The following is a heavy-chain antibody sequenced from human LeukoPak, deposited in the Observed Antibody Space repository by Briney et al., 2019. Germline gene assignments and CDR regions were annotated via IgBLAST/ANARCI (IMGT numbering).Heavy chain of an antibody. CDR3: ARGINGGNSDGVY. Sequence: PSETLSLTCAVYGGSFSGYYWSWNRQPPGKGLEWIGEINHSGSTNYNPSLKSRVTISVDTSKNQFSLKLSSVTAADTAVYYCARGINGGNSDGVYWGQGTLVTVSS. D-gene: IGHD4-23*01. CDR1: GGSFSGYY. CDR2: INHSGST. V-gene: IGHV4-34*01. J-gene: IGHJ4*02.